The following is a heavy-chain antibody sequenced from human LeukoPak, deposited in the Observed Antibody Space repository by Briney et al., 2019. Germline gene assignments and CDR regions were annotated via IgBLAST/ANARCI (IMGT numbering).Heavy chain of an antibody. D-gene: IGHD6-19*01. CDR3: SGGGGWESDF. V-gene: IGHV3-7*03. J-gene: IGHJ4*02. CDR1: GFTFRGYC. CDR2: INDDATET. Sequence: GGSLRLSCAASGFTFRGYCMTWVRQAPGKGLEWVANINDDATETNYIDSVKGRFTISRDNVRNSLHLQMDSLRAEDTAVYYCSGGGGWESDFWGQGTLVTVSS.